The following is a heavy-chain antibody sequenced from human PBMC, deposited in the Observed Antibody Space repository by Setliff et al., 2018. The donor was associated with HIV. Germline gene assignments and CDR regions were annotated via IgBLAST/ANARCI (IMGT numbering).Heavy chain of an antibody. J-gene: IGHJ4*02. D-gene: IGHD3-22*01. CDR1: GFSLSTSGVG. CDR2: IYWNNNK. CDR3: GHNYYYDSSGYQDYYFDY. V-gene: IGHV2-5*01. Sequence: SGPTLVNPTQTLTLTCTFSGFSLSTSGVGVGWIRQPPGKALEWLGVIYWNNNKYYRPSLKSRLTITKDTSKNQVVLSMTNMDPVDTATYYCGHNYYYDSSGYQDYYFDYWGQGTRVTVSS.